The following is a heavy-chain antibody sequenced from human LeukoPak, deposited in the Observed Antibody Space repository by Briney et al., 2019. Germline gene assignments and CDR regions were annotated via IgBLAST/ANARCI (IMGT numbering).Heavy chain of an antibody. V-gene: IGHV4-34*01. CDR1: GGSFSGYY. J-gene: IGHJ4*02. CDR3: ARGRRDYDYVWGSYRPGFDY. Sequence: SETLSLTCAVYGGSFSGYYWSWIRQPPGKGLEWIGEINHSGSTNYNPSPKSRVTISVDTSKNQFSLKLSSVTAADTAVYYCARGRRDYDYVWGSYRPGFDYWGQGTLVTVSS. D-gene: IGHD3-16*02. CDR2: INHSGST.